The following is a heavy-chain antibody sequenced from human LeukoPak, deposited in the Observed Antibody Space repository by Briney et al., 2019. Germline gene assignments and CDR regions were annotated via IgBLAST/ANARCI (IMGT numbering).Heavy chain of an antibody. D-gene: IGHD1-26*01. J-gene: IGHJ4*02. V-gene: IGHV4-4*09. CDR2: IYTSGST. CDR3: AGAYSRSYSHFDD. Sequence: KPSETLSLTCTVSGGSISGYYWSWIRQPPGKGLEWIGYIYTSGSTNYNPSLKSRVTISVDTSKNQFSLRLSSATAADTAMYFCAGAYSRSYSHFDDWGQGTLVTVSS. CDR1: GGSISGYY.